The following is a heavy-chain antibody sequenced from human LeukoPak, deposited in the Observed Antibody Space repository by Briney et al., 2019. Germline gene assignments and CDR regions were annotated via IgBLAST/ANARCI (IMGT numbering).Heavy chain of an antibody. D-gene: IGHD2/OR15-2a*01. Sequence: PSETPSLTCAVYGGSFSGYYWSWIRQPPGKGLEWIGEINHSGSTNYNPSLKSRVTISVDTSKNQFSLKLSSVTAADTAVYYCARAHSIASYYYGVDVWGQGTTVTVSS. CDR2: INHSGST. CDR3: ARAHSIASYYYGVDV. CDR1: GGSFSGYY. V-gene: IGHV4-34*01. J-gene: IGHJ6*02.